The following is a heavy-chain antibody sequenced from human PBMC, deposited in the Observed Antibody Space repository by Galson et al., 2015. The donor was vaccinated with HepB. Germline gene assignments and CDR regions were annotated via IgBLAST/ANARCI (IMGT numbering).Heavy chain of an antibody. Sequence: QSGAEVTKPGESLKISCKASGYTFTTYAIHWVRQAPGQRLEWMGWINPDNGDTKYSQNFQGRITITRDISASIVYMELSSLRSDDTAVYYCGREGQWELLNWGQGALVTVSS. CDR1: GYTFTTYA. CDR3: GREGQWELLN. J-gene: IGHJ4*02. D-gene: IGHD1-26*01. V-gene: IGHV1-3*01. CDR2: INPDNGDT.